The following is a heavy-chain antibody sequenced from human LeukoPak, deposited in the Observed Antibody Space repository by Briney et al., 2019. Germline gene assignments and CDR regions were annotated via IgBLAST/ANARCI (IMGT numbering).Heavy chain of an antibody. J-gene: IGHJ4*02. CDR1: GFTFRNNW. D-gene: IGHD2-21*01. V-gene: IGHV3-23*01. CDR2: ISDSGNT. CDR3: AKAPVTTCRGAYCYPFDY. Sequence: GGSLRLSCAASGFTFRNNWMSWVRQAPGKGLEWVSAISDSGNTYHADSVKGRFTISRDSSKNTLFLQMNRLRPEDAAVYYCAKAPVTTCRGAYCYPFDYWGQGTLVTVSS.